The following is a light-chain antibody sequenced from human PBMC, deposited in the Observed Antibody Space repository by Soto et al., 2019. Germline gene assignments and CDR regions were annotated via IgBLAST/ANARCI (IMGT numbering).Light chain of an antibody. Sequence: EIVLTQSPGTLSLSPGERATLSCRASLTLRDSYLAWYQQKAGQAPRLVIYDASSRATGIPDRFSASGSGTDFTLTIRRLEPEDFAVYYCQQYGSSPRTFGQGTKVDIK. CDR1: LTLRDSY. J-gene: IGKJ1*01. V-gene: IGKV3-20*01. CDR3: QQYGSSPRT. CDR2: DAS.